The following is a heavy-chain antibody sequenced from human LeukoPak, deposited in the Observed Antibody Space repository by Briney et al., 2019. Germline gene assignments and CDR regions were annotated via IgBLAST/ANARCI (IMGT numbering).Heavy chain of an antibody. CDR1: GFTFDDYA. CDR2: ISWNSGSI. D-gene: IGHD6-13*01. V-gene: IGHV3-9*01. Sequence: LAGGSLRLSCAASGFTFDDYAMHWVRQAPGKGLEWVSGISWNSGSIGYADSVKGRFTISRDNAKNSLYLQMNSLRAEDTALHYCAKGPGYSSSWDNWGQGTLVTVSS. J-gene: IGHJ4*02. CDR3: AKGPGYSSSWDN.